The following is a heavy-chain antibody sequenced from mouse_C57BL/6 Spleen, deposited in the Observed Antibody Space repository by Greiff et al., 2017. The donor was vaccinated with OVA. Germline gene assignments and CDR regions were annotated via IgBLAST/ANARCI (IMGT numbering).Heavy chain of an antibody. CDR3: AKKGEYYAMDY. V-gene: IGHV2-4*01. Sequence: QVQLKESGPGLVQPSQSLSITCTVSGFSLTSYGVHWVRQPPGKGLEWLGVIWSGGSTDYTAAFISRLSISKDNSKSQVFFKMNSLQADNTAIYYCAKKGEYYAMDYWGQGNSVTVSS. J-gene: IGHJ4*01. CDR1: GFSLTSYG. CDR2: IWSGGST.